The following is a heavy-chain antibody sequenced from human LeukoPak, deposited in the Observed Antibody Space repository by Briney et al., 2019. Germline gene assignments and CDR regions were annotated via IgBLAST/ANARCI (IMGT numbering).Heavy chain of an antibody. J-gene: IGHJ4*02. CDR3: ARDLGGSLRYFDY. D-gene: IGHD2-15*01. V-gene: IGHV4-59*01. CDR1: GGSISSYY. CDR2: IYYSGST. Sequence: SETLSLTCTVSGGSISSYYWSWIRQPPGKGLEWIGYIYYSGSTNYNPSLKSRVTISVDTSKNQFSLKLSSVTAADTAVYYCARDLGGSLRYFDYWGQGTLVTVSS.